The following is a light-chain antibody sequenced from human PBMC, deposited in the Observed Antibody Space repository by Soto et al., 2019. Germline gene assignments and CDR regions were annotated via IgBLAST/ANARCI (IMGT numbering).Light chain of an antibody. J-gene: IGKJ3*01. CDR1: QSINNRY. CDR3: QQFGSSPGFT. V-gene: IGKV3-20*01. Sequence: EIVLTQSPGTLSLSPGERATLSCRASQSINNRYLAWYQQKPGQAPRLLIYGASSRATGIPDRFSGSGSGTDFTLTISRLEPEDFAVYYCQQFGSSPGFTFGHGTKLDMK. CDR2: GAS.